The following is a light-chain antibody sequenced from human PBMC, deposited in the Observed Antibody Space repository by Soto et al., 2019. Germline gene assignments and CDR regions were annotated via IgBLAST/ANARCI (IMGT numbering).Light chain of an antibody. Sequence: DIVMTQSPLSLPVTPGEPSSISCRSTQILLHSNGYNYLDWYLQKPGQSPQLLIYLGSNRSSGVPDRFSGSGSGTDFTLTISSLQPEDFATYYCQQSYSTPITFGQGTRLETK. CDR3: QQSYSTPIT. J-gene: IGKJ5*01. CDR2: LGS. CDR1: QILLHSNGYNY. V-gene: IGKV2-28*01.